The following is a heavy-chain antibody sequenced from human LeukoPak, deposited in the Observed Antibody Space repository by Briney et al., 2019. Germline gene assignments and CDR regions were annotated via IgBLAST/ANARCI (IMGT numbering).Heavy chain of an antibody. CDR3: ARDPGRDREIRGIVNY. D-gene: IGHD1-14*01. CDR1: GGTFSSYA. J-gene: IGHJ4*02. Sequence: GASVKVSCKASGGTFSSYAISWVRQAPGQGLEWMGRIIPILGIANYAQKFQGRVTITADKSTSTAYMELSSLRSEDTAVYYCARDPGRDREIRGIVNYWGQGTLVTVSS. CDR2: IIPILGIA. V-gene: IGHV1-69*04.